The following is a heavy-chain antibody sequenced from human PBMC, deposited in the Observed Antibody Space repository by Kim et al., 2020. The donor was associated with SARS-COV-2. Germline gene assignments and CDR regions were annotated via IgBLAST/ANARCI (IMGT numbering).Heavy chain of an antibody. D-gene: IGHD6-13*01. J-gene: IGHJ4*02. CDR3: ARDNPAAAGNPWDY. Sequence: AQKVQGRVTMTTDTSPSIAYMELWSLRSADTAVYYCARDNPAAAGNPWDYWGQGTLVTVSS. V-gene: IGHV1-18*01.